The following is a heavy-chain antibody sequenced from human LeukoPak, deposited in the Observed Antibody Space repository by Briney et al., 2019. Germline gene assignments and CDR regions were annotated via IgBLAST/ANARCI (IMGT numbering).Heavy chain of an antibody. Sequence: GGSLRLSCAASGFTFSSYAMSWVRQAPGKGLEWVSAISGSGGSTYYADSVKGRFTISRDNSKNTLYLQVNSLRAEDTAVYYCAKCRLRVSTAGMFYGMDVWGQGTTVTVSS. V-gene: IGHV3-23*01. D-gene: IGHD6-13*01. CDR1: GFTFSSYA. CDR2: ISGSGGST. CDR3: AKCRLRVSTAGMFYGMDV. J-gene: IGHJ6*02.